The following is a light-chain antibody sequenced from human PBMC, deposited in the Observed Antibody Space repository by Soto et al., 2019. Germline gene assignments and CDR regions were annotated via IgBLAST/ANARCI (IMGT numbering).Light chain of an antibody. CDR2: AVS. V-gene: IGKV1-39*01. CDR1: QRIGTN. J-gene: IGKJ1*01. CDR3: QQTYSAPPL. Sequence: DIQMSQSPSALSASIGDRVTLTCRASQRIGTNLNWYLQRPGKAPKLLIYAVSSLQSGVSSRFSGSGSGTDFTLSINSLQREDFATYYCQQTYSAPPLFGQGTKV.